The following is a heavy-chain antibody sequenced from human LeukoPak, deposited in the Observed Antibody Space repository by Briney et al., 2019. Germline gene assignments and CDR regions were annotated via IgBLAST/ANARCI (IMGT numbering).Heavy chain of an antibody. D-gene: IGHD5-24*01. Sequence: GGSLRLSCAASGFTFSSYAIHWVRQAPGKGLEWVAVISYDGSNKYYADSVKGRFTISRDNSKNSLYLQMNSLRAEDTAVYYCARDPTEMYFDYWGQGTLVTVSS. CDR1: GFTFSSYA. CDR2: ISYDGSNK. V-gene: IGHV3-30-3*01. J-gene: IGHJ4*02. CDR3: ARDPTEMYFDY.